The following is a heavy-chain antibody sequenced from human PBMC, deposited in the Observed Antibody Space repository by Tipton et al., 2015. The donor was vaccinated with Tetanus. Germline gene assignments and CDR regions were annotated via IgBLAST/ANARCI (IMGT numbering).Heavy chain of an antibody. Sequence: GLVKPSETLSLTCGVYGGSFSGYYWTWIRQPPGKGLEGLGEVTHSGSTNYNPSLKSRVTISVDTAKKQFSLKLTSVTAADTAVYSCAGGLVRWYEPWGRGTLVSVSS. CDR1: GGSFSGYY. D-gene: IGHD3-10*01. V-gene: IGHV4-34*01. CDR3: AGGLVRWYEP. J-gene: IGHJ5*02. CDR2: VTHSGST.